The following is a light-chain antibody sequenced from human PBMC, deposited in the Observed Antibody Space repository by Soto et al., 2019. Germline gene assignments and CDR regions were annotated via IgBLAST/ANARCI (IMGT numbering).Light chain of an antibody. CDR3: QTWSTVIVV. J-gene: IGLJ2*01. V-gene: IGLV4-69*01. CDR1: SGHSSYT. Sequence: QPVLTQSPSASASLGASVKLTCTLSSGHSSYTIAWHQQHPEKGPRYLMRVLSDGSHTKGDGIPDRFSGSSSGAERYLTISNHQSEDEADYYCQTWSTVIVVFGGGTKLTVL. CDR2: VLSDGSH.